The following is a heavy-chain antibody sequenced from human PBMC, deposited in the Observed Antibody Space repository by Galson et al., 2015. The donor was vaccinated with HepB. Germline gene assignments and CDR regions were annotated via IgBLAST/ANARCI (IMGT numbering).Heavy chain of an antibody. V-gene: IGHV3-7*03. CDR2: IKEDGSEK. CDR3: VRDGGASSTTGTTGTFDY. J-gene: IGHJ4*02. CDR1: GFTFSSYG. D-gene: IGHD1-1*01. Sequence: SLRLSCAASGFTFSSYGMHWVRQAPGKGLEWVANIKEDGSEKYYVDSVKGRFTISKDNAKKSLYLQMNSLRAEDTAVYYCVRDGGASSTTGTTGTFDYWGQGSLVIVSS.